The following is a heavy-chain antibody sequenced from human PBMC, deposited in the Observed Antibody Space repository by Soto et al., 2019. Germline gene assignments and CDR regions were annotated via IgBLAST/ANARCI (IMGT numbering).Heavy chain of an antibody. D-gene: IGHD2-2*01. CDR2: IDPSDSYT. Sequence: PGESRKISCKGSGYSFTTHWIYWVRQMPGKGLEWMGRIDPSDSYTNYSPSFQGHVTMSADKSVSTAYLQWSSLRASDTATYYCARRIYCNTSSCYSSYYYGMDVWGQGTTVTVSS. CDR1: GYSFTTHW. V-gene: IGHV5-10-1*01. CDR3: ARRIYCNTSSCYSSYYYGMDV. J-gene: IGHJ6*02.